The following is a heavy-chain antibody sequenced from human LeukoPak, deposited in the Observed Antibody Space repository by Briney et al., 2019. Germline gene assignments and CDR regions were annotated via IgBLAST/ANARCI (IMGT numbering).Heavy chain of an antibody. D-gene: IGHD1-26*01. V-gene: IGHV3-23*01. J-gene: IGHJ4*02. CDR2: ISGSGGST. Sequence: GGSLRLSCAASGFTFSSYAMSWVRQAPGKGLEWVSAISGSGGSTYYADSVKGRFTISRDNSKNTLYLQMSSLRAEDTAVYYCAKVEGSYGGYFDYWGQGTLVTVSS. CDR3: AKVEGSYGGYFDY. CDR1: GFTFSSYA.